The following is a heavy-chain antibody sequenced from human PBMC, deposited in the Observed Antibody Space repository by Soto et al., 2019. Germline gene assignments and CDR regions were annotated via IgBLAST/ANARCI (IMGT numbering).Heavy chain of an antibody. D-gene: IGHD1-26*01. CDR1: GASIRSNNR. Sequence: QVQLQESGPGLVKPSGTLSLTCAVSGASIRSNNRWSWVRQPPGQGLEWIGEIFHSGSTNYNPALKTRLTISVYKSKNQCSLKLSSVTAADTAVYYCARVYSGSYSDSWGRGTLVTVSS. CDR2: IFHSGST. CDR3: ARVYSGSYSDS. V-gene: IGHV4-4*02. J-gene: IGHJ4*02.